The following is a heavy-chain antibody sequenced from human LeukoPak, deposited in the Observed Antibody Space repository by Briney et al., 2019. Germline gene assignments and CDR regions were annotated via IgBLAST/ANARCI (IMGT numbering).Heavy chain of an antibody. D-gene: IGHD4-17*01. Sequence: SETLSLTCSVSGGSIGSYYWSWIRQPAGKQPEWIGRMYTSGSTYYNPSLKSRVTMSADTSKNQFSLKLTSVTAADTSVYYCAREGGPGGDYGSIDSWGQGTLVTVSS. CDR3: AREGGPGGDYGSIDS. CDR1: GGSIGSYY. J-gene: IGHJ4*02. V-gene: IGHV4-4*07. CDR2: MYTSGST.